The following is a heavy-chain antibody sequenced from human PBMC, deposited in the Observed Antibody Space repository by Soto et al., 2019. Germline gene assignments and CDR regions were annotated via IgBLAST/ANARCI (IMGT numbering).Heavy chain of an antibody. D-gene: IGHD3-3*01. CDR1: GYTFTSYG. Sequence: VASVKVSCKASGYTFTSYGISWVRQAPGQGLEWMGWISAYNGNTNYAQKLQGRVTMTTDTSTSTAYMELRSLRSDDTAVYFCARDGRIVGRRSITGDAFDIWGQGTMVTVSS. CDR2: ISAYNGNT. J-gene: IGHJ3*02. V-gene: IGHV1-18*01. CDR3: ARDGRIVGRRSITGDAFDI.